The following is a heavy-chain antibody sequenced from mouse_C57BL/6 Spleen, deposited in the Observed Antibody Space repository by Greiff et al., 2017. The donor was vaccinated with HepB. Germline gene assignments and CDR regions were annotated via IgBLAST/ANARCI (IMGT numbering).Heavy chain of an antibody. CDR3: ARDMDY. V-gene: IGHV5-16*01. CDR1: GFTFSDYY. CDR2: INYDGSST. J-gene: IGHJ4*01. Sequence: EVKLMESEGGLVQPGSSMKLSCTASGFTFSDYYMAWVRQVPEKGLEWVANINYDGSSTYYLDSLKSRFIISRDNAKNILYLQMSSLKSEDTATYYCARDMDYWGQGTSVTVSS.